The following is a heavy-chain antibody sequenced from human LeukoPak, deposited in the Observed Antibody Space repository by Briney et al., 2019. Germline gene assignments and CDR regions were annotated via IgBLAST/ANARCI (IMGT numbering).Heavy chain of an antibody. D-gene: IGHD2-2*01. J-gene: IGHJ4*02. V-gene: IGHV1-69*04. CDR1: GGTFSSYA. CDR3: ARAGYCSSTSCKRPFDY. CDR2: IIPILGIA. Sequence: SVKVSCKASGGTFSSYAISWVRQAPGQGLEWMGRIIPILGIANYAQKFQGRVTITADKSTSTAYMELSSLRSEDTAVYYCARAGYCSSTSCKRPFDYWGQGTLVTVSS.